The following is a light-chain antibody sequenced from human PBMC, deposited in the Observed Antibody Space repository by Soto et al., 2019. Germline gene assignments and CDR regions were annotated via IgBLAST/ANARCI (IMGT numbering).Light chain of an antibody. V-gene: IGKV3-11*01. CDR1: QSVSSY. CDR2: DAS. Sequence: EIVLTQSPSTLSLSPGERATLSCRASQSVSSYLAWYQQKPGQAPRLLLYDASNRATGIPARFSGSGSGTDFTLTISSLEPEDFAVYYCQRRSNWLGFGGGTKVQIK. J-gene: IGKJ4*02. CDR3: QRRSNWLG.